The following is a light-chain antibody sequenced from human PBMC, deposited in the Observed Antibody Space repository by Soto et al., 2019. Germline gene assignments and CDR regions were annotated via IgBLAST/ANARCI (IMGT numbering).Light chain of an antibody. CDR3: ATWDNNLNSGV. CDR2: DND. Sequence: QSVLTQPPSVSAAPGQKVTISCSGSGSNIGKDFVSWYYHLPGTAPKLLIYDNDKRPSGIPDRFSGSKSGTTATLGITGLQTGDEADYYCATWDNNLNSGVFGGGTKLTVL. CDR1: GSNIGKDF. V-gene: IGLV1-51*01. J-gene: IGLJ3*02.